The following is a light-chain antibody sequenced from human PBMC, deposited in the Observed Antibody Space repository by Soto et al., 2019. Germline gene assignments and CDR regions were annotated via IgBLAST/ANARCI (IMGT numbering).Light chain of an antibody. CDR1: QDISKF. CDR3: QQYDNFPV. CDR2: DAS. Sequence: DIQMTQSPSSLSASVGDRVTITCQASQDISKFLNWYQHKPGEAPKLLIYDASNLKRGVPSRFSGSGSGTDFTFTIDSLQPEDIATYYCQQYDNFPVFGPGTKVEIK. V-gene: IGKV1-33*01. J-gene: IGKJ1*01.